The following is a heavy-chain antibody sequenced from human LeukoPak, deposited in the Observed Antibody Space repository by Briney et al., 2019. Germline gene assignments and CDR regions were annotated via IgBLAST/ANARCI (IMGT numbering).Heavy chain of an antibody. V-gene: IGHV1-18*01. J-gene: IGHJ5*02. D-gene: IGHD2-15*01. CDR1: GYTFTSYG. CDR2: ISAYNGNT. Sequence: ASVKVSCKASGYTFTSYGISWVRQAPGQGLEWMGWISAYNGNTNYAQKFQGRVTMTRDTSISTAYMELFSLRSDDTAMYYCAKDLNRYCSGGTCYFEENWFDPWGQGTLVTVSS. CDR3: AKDLNRYCSGGTCYFEENWFDP.